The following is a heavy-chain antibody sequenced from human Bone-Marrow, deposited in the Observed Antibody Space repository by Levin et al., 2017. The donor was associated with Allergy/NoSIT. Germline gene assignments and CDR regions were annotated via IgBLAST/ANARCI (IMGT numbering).Heavy chain of an antibody. CDR2: INHSGST. CDR1: GGSFSGYY. D-gene: IGHD3-16*01. CDR3: ARGGGGNYYYYYGMDV. Sequence: SETLSLTCAVYGGSFSGYYWSWIRQPPGKGLEWLGEINHSGSTNYNPSLKSRVTISVDTSKNQFSLKLSSVTAADTAVYYCARGGGGNYYYYYGMDVWGQGTTVTVSS. V-gene: IGHV4-34*01. J-gene: IGHJ6*02.